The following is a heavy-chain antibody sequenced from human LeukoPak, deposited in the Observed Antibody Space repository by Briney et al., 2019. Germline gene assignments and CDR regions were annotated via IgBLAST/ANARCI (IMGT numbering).Heavy chain of an antibody. CDR3: TTGGAEVVAATGTDY. V-gene: IGHV3-15*01. D-gene: IGHD2-15*01. CDR2: IKSKTDGGTT. Sequence: SGGPLRLSCAASGFTFSNAWMSWVRQAPGKGLEWVGRIKSKTDGGTTDYAAPVKGRFTISRDDSKNTLYLQMNSLKTEDTAVYYCTTGGAEVVAATGTDYWGQGTLVTVSS. J-gene: IGHJ4*02. CDR1: GFTFSNAW.